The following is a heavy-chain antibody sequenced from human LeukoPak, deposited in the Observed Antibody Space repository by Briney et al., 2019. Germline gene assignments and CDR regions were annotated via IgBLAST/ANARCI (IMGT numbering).Heavy chain of an antibody. J-gene: IGHJ4*02. D-gene: IGHD6-13*01. V-gene: IGHV4-34*01. Sequence: MPSETLSLTCAVNGGSFSGYYWNWIRQPPGKRLEWIGEINHTGNTNYNPSLKRRVTISVDTSQKQFSLRLNSLTAADTAVYYCARGRYLTTLGGAAAGFLDNWGQGTLVTVSS. CDR2: INHTGNT. CDR3: ARGRYLTTLGGAAAGFLDN. CDR1: GGSFSGYY.